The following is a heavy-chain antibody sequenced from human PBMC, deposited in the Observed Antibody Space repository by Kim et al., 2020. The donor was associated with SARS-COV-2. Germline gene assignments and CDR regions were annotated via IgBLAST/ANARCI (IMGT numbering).Heavy chain of an antibody. CDR3: GRTYYYDSSGTGGYYYYGMDV. D-gene: IGHD3-22*01. J-gene: IGHJ6*02. V-gene: IGHV3-15*01. CDR2: IKSKTDGGTT. CDR1: GFTFSNAW. Sequence: GGSLRLSCAASGFTFSNAWMSWVRQAPGKGLEWVGRIKSKTDGGTTDYAAPVKGRFTISRDDSKNTLYLQMNSLKTEDTAVYYCGRTYYYDSSGTGGYYYYGMDVWGQGTTVTVSS.